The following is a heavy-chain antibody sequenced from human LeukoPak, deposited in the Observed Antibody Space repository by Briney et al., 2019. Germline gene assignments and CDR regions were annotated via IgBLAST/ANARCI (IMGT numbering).Heavy chain of an antibody. CDR1: GFTFSSYS. D-gene: IGHD6-13*01. CDR2: ISRSSSTI. J-gene: IGHJ4*02. V-gene: IGHV3-48*01. CDR3: ARAGYSSSRYSG. Sequence: GGSLRLSCAASGFTFSSYSMNWVRQAPGKGLEWVSDISRSSSTIYYADSVKGRFTISRDNAKNSLYLQMNSLRAEDTAVYYCARAGYSSSRYSGWGQGTLVTVSS.